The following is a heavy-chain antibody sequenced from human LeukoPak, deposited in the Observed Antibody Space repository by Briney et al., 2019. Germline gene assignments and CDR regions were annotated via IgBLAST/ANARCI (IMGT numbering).Heavy chain of an antibody. Sequence: GESLKISCKGSGYSFTSYWTGWVRQMPGKGPEWMGIIYPGDSDTRYSPSFQGQVTISADKSISTAYLQWSSLKASDTAMYYCARYPGSGSYYTGGWFDPWGQGALVTVSS. J-gene: IGHJ5*02. CDR3: ARYPGSGSYYTGGWFDP. D-gene: IGHD1-26*01. CDR2: IYPGDSDT. V-gene: IGHV5-51*01. CDR1: GYSFTSYW.